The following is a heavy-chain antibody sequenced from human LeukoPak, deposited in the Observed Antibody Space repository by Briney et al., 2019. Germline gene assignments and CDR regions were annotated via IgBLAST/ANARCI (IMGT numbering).Heavy chain of an antibody. CDR1: GGTFSSYA. J-gene: IGHJ4*02. Sequence: ASVKVSCKASGGTFSSYAISWVRQAPGQGLEWMGGIIPIFGTANYAQKLQGRVTMTTDTSTSTAYMELRSLRSDDTAVYYCARSPDYGDYVTEFDYWGQGTLVTVSS. CDR3: ARSPDYGDYVTEFDY. CDR2: IIPIFGTA. V-gene: IGHV1-69*05. D-gene: IGHD4-17*01.